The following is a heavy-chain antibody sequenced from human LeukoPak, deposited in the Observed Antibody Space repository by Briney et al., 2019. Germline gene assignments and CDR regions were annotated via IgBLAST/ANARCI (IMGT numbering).Heavy chain of an antibody. Sequence: GGTLRLSCAASGFTFSSYGMSWVRQAPGKGLGWVSAISGSGGSTYYADSVKGRFTISRDNSKNTLYLQMNSLRAEDTAVYSCAKSRYSSGWAVGYWGQGTLVTVSS. CDR2: ISGSGGST. V-gene: IGHV3-23*01. D-gene: IGHD6-19*01. J-gene: IGHJ4*02. CDR1: GFTFSSYG. CDR3: AKSRYSSGWAVGY.